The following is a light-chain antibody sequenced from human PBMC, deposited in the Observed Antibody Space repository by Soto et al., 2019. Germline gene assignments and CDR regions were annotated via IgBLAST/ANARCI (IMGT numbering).Light chain of an antibody. CDR2: RNN. CDR1: SSNIGSNY. Sequence: QSVLTQPPSASGTPGQRVTISCSGSSSNIGSNYVYWYQQLPGTAPKLLIYRNNQWPSGVPDRFSGSKSGTSASLAISGLRSEDEADYYCAAWDDSLSGLYVFGTGTKLTVL. J-gene: IGLJ1*01. V-gene: IGLV1-47*01. CDR3: AAWDDSLSGLYV.